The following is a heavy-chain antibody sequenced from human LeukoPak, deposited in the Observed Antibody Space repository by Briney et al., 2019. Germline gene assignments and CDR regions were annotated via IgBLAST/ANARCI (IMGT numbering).Heavy chain of an antibody. J-gene: IGHJ4*02. CDR3: ARDNPDYDLSGYSVFDF. CDR1: GASLSGYY. CDR2: NSYSRST. V-gene: IGHV4-59*01. D-gene: IGHD3-22*01. Sequence: SETLSLTCTVSGASLSGYYWTWIRQPPGKGLEWIGYNSYSRSTNYNPSLKSRVTISVDTSKNQFSLKLNSVTAADTAVYYCARDNPDYDLSGYSVFDFWGQGILVTVSS.